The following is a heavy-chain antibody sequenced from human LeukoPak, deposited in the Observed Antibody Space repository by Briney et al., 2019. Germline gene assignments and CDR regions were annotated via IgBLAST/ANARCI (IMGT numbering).Heavy chain of an antibody. Sequence: GASVKVSCKASGYTFTSYGISWVRQAPGQGLEWMGWISAYNGNANYAQKLQGRVTMTTDTSTSTAYMELRSLRSDDTAVYYCARDGGNPYYYYGMDVWGQGTTVTVSS. CDR2: ISAYNGNA. D-gene: IGHD3-3*01. CDR3: ARDGGNPYYYYGMDV. CDR1: GYTFTSYG. V-gene: IGHV1-18*01. J-gene: IGHJ6*02.